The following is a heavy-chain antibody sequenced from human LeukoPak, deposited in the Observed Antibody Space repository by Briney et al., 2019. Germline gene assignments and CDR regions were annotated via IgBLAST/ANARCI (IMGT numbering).Heavy chain of an antibody. CDR2: IIPIFGIA. V-gene: IGHV1-69*04. J-gene: IGHJ5*02. CDR1: GGTFSSYA. Sequence: SVKVSCKASGGTFSSYAISWVRQAPGQGLEWMGRIIPIFGIANYAQKFQGGVTITADKSTSTAYMELSSLRSEDTAVYYCAREATVTTRWFDPWGQGTLVTVSS. D-gene: IGHD4-17*01. CDR3: AREATVTTRWFDP.